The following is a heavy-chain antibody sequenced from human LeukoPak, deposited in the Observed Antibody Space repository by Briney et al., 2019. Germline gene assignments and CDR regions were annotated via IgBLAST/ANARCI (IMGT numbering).Heavy chain of an antibody. D-gene: IGHD4-17*01. V-gene: IGHV1-69*01. CDR1: GGTFSSYA. CDR2: IIPIFGTA. Sequence: PVASVTVSCKASGGTFSSYAISWVRQAPGQGLEWMGGIIPIFGTANYAQKFQGRVTITADESTSTAYMELSSLRSEDTAVYYCAMTLREDYGDYGDYFDYWGQGTLVTVSS. CDR3: AMTLREDYGDYGDYFDY. J-gene: IGHJ4*02.